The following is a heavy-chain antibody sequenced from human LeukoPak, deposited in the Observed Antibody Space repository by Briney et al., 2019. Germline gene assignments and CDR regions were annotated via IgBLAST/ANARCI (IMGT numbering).Heavy chain of an antibody. Sequence: GSLRLSCAAAGFSLRSLGLPWVRQAPGKGLEWVAVISHDGQFKYYADSVRGRFTVSRDNSNNTLYLQMTGLRPEDTAVYYCAKGPIPIHYYYGMDVWGQGTTVAVSS. V-gene: IGHV3-30*18. J-gene: IGHJ6*02. CDR1: GFSLRSLG. CDR3: AKGPIPIHYYYGMDV. CDR2: ISHDGQFK.